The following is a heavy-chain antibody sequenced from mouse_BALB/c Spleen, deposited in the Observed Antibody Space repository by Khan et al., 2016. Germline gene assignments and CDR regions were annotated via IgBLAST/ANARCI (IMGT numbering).Heavy chain of an antibody. D-gene: IGHD1-1*01. CDR1: GFTFTDYY. CDR3: ARDTFAHYGRGWFAY. CDR2: IRNKANGYTS. Sequence: EVELVESGGGLVQPGGSLRLSCATSGFTFTDYYMSWVRQPPGKAFEWLGFIRNKANGYTSEYSASVKDRFTISRDTSQSILYLKMNSHRSEYSATYDCARDTFAHYGRGWFAYWVQGTLVTVCA. J-gene: IGHJ3*01. V-gene: IGHV7-3*02.